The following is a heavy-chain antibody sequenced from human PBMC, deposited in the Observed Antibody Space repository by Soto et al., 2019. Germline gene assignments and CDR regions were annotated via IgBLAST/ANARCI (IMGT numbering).Heavy chain of an antibody. CDR1: GFSFSTFC. Sequence: AGSLTLSCAASGFSFSTFCLSWVRQAPGKGLEWMGNVKEDGSEEYNAESERGVFTIFRDNSKKSLLLQMDMLRAEDTAVYYGARDFYFYILTSYLRQGYGAFAIWGQGTMVTVSS. J-gene: IGHJ3*02. V-gene: IGHV3-7*01. D-gene: IGHD3-9*01. CDR3: ARDFYFYILTSYLRQGYGAFAI. CDR2: VKEDGSEE.